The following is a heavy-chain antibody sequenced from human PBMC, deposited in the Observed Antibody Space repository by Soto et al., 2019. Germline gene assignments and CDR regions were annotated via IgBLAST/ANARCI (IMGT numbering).Heavy chain of an antibody. CDR2: ISAYNDNT. D-gene: IGHD1-26*01. V-gene: IGHV1-18*01. Sequence: ASVKVSCKASGYNFTSYGISWVRQAPGQGLEWMGWISAYNDNTNYAQKLQGRVTMTTDTSTGTAYMELRSPRSDETAGYYCAVGQNRVFAYWGQGILVTVSS. CDR1: GYNFTSYG. J-gene: IGHJ4*02. CDR3: AVGQNRVFAY.